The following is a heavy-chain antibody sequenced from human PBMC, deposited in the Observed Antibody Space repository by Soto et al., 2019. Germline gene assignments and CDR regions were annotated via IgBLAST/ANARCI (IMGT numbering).Heavy chain of an antibody. V-gene: IGHV3-30-3*01. Sequence: GGSLRLSCAASGFTFSSYAMHWVRQAPGKGLEWVAIISYDGSNKYYADSVKGRFTISRDISKNTLYLQMNSLRAEDTAVYYCAREFHYGNNWNYLDYWGEGTLVTVSS. CDR1: GFTFSSYA. CDR2: ISYDGSNK. J-gene: IGHJ4*02. CDR3: AREFHYGNNWNYLDY. D-gene: IGHD1-20*01.